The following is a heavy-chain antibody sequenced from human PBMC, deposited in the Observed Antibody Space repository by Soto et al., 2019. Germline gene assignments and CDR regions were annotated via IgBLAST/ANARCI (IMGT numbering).Heavy chain of an antibody. CDR2: INHSGST. V-gene: IGHV4-34*01. Sequence: QVQLQQWGAGLLKPSETVSVTCAVYGGSFSGYYWSWIRQPRGNGLEWIGEINHSGSTNYNPSPKSRVPISVDTSKNQFSLKLSSVTAADTPVYYCARGEGLAAAYYYYGMDVWGQGTTVTVSS. CDR3: ARGEGLAAAYYYYGMDV. J-gene: IGHJ6*02. CDR1: GGSFSGYY. D-gene: IGHD6-13*01.